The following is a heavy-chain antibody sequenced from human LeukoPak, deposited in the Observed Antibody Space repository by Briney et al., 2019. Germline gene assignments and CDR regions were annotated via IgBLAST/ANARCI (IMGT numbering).Heavy chain of an antibody. CDR1: GYTFTSYY. D-gene: IGHD6-6*01. CDR3: ARVEGTSIAARSAVDAFDI. Sequence: ASVKVSCKASGYTFTSYYMHWVRQAPGQGLEWMGIINPSGGSTSYAQKFQGRVTMTRDTSTSTVYMELSSLRSEDTAVYYCARVEGTSIAARSAVDAFDIWGQGTMVTVSS. J-gene: IGHJ3*02. V-gene: IGHV1-46*01. CDR2: INPSGGST.